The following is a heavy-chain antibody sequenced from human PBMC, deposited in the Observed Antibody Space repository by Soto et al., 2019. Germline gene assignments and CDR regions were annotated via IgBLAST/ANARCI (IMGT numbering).Heavy chain of an antibody. Sequence: QVQLVQSGAEVKKPGASVKVSCKASGYTFTSYDIIWVRQATGQGLEWMGWMNPSTGNTDSAEKFQGRLTMTRNTSISTVYMELSSLSFEDTAVYYCARGRIIVAGGFDPWGRGTLVTVSS. J-gene: IGHJ5*02. CDR2: MNPSTGNT. CDR1: GYTFTSYD. CDR3: ARGRIIVAGGFDP. D-gene: IGHD6-19*01. V-gene: IGHV1-8*01.